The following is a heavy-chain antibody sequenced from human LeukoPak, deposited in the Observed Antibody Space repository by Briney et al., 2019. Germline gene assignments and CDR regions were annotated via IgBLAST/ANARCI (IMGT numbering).Heavy chain of an antibody. CDR2: TSSDGSNK. CDR3: AKDGDGYYGSGSYSEY. Sequence: GGSLRLSCAASGFTFSRYGMHWVRQAPGKGLEWVATTSSDGSNKNYAESVKGRFTISRDNSNNTLYLQMNSLRAEDTAVYYCAKDGDGYYGSGSYSEYWGQGTLVTVSS. CDR1: GFTFSRYG. J-gene: IGHJ4*02. V-gene: IGHV3-30*18. D-gene: IGHD3-10*01.